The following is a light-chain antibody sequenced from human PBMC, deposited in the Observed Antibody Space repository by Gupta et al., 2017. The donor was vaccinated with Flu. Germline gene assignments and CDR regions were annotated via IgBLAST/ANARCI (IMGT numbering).Light chain of an antibody. V-gene: IGKV1-39*01. Sequence: DIQMSQSPSSLSAFVGDKVAITCRASESISTFLSWYQQKPGQAPTLLIYTASTLQTGVPSRFSGSGSETDFTLTISSLQPEDLVTYYCQQSYRVPDTFGQGTKLEIK. CDR1: ESISTF. CDR3: QQSYRVPDT. J-gene: IGKJ2*01. CDR2: TAS.